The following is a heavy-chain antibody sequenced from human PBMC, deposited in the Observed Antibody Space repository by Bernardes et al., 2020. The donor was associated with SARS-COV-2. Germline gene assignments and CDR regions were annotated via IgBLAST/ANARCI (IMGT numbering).Heavy chain of an antibody. CDR2: ISSSSSTI. CDR3: ASPRGYSYGPFDY. D-gene: IGHD5-18*01. CDR1: GFTFSSYS. J-gene: IGHJ4*02. V-gene: IGHV3-48*01. Sequence: GGSLRLSCAASGFTFSSYSMNWVRQAPGKGLEWVSYISSSSSTIYYADSVKGRFTISRDNAKNSLYLQMNSLRAEDTAEYYCASPRGYSYGPFDYGGQGTLVTGSS.